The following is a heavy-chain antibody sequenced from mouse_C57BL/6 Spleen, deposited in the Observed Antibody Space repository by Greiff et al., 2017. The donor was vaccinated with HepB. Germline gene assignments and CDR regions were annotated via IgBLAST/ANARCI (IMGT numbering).Heavy chain of an antibody. CDR1: GYTFTDYA. CDR3: KTAVEASDYYDMDD. D-gene: IGHD1-1*01. CDR2: IDPETGGT. V-gene: IGHV1-15*01. Sequence: VQLQESGAELVRPGASVTLSCKASGYTFTDYAMHWVKQTPVLGLEWIGAIDPETGGTAYNQKFKGKAILTADKSSSTSYMDLRSLTSEDAAVYYYKTAVEASDYYDMDDWGQGTTVTVAS. J-gene: IGHJ4*01.